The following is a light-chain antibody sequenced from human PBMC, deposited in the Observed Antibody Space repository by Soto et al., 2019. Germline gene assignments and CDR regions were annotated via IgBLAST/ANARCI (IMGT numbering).Light chain of an antibody. Sequence: DIQMTQSPSTLSASVGDRVTITCRASQSISSWLAWYQQKPGKAPKLLIYDASSLESVVPSRFSGSGSGTEFTLTISSLQPDDFATYYCQQYNSYSITFGQGTLLEIK. CDR2: DAS. CDR3: QQYNSYSIT. J-gene: IGKJ5*01. CDR1: QSISSW. V-gene: IGKV1-5*01.